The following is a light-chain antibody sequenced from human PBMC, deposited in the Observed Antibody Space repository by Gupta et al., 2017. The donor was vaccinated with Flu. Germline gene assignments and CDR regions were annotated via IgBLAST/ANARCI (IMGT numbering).Light chain of an antibody. CDR3: QEYDTGTWT. CDR2: GVS. CDR1: QGISNC. V-gene: IGKV1-27*01. J-gene: IGKJ1*01. Sequence: DIQITQSPSSLSASVGDRVAITCRASQGISNCLAWYQQKPGKAPELLIYGVSTLQSGVPSRFSGSGSGKDFTLTISSLQSEDFATYYCQEYDTGTWTFGQGTKVEIK.